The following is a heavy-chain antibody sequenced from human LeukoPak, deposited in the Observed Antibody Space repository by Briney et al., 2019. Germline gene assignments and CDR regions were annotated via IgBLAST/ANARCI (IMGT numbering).Heavy chain of an antibody. CDR1: GGSFSGYY. Sequence: SETLSLTCAVYGGSFSGYYWSWIRQHPGKGLEWIGYIYYSGSTYYNPSLKSRVTISVDTSKNQFSLKLSSVTAADTAVYYCAGDTTQWLGKKAEYFDYWGQGTLVTVSS. D-gene: IGHD6-19*01. V-gene: IGHV4-31*11. CDR3: AGDTTQWLGKKAEYFDY. J-gene: IGHJ4*02. CDR2: IYYSGST.